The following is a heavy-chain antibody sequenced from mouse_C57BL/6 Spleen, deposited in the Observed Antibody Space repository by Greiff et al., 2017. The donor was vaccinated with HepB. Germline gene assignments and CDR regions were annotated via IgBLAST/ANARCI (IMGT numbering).Heavy chain of an antibody. CDR2: INYDGSST. CDR1: GFTFSDYY. Sequence: EVHLVESEGGLVQPGSSMKLSCTASGFTFSDYYMAWVRQVPEKGLEWVANINYDGSSTYYLDSLKSRFIISRDNAKNILYLQMSSLKSEDTATYYCARDRGIYYDYGYAMDYWGQGPSVTVSS. CDR3: ARDRGIYYDYGYAMDY. D-gene: IGHD2-4*01. V-gene: IGHV5-16*01. J-gene: IGHJ4*01.